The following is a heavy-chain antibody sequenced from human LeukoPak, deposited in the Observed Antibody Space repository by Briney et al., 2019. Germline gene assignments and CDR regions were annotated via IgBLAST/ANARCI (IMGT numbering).Heavy chain of an antibody. J-gene: IGHJ4*02. CDR1: GYTFIGYY. CDR2: VNPDRGGT. Sequence: ASVKVSCKASGYTFIGYYMHWVRQAPGQGLEWMGWVNPDRGGTNYAQKLQGRVTMTRDTSISTVYMELSRLRSDDTAVYYCARLPDYGSGSYYKRGTFDYWGQGTLVTVSS. D-gene: IGHD3-10*01. V-gene: IGHV1-2*02. CDR3: ARLPDYGSGSYYKRGTFDY.